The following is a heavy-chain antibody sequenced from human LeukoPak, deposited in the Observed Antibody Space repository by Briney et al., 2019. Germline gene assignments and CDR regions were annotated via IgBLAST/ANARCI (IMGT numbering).Heavy chain of an antibody. D-gene: IGHD3-16*01. V-gene: IGHV1-8*01. J-gene: IGHJ4*02. CDR2: MNPNSGNT. CDR1: GYTFTSYD. CDR3: AKDLPDYAIGRHILDY. Sequence: ASVKVSCKASGYTFTSYDINWVRQATGQGLEWMGWMNPNSGNTGYAQKFQGRVTMTRNTSISTAYMELSSLRSEDTAVYYCAKDLPDYAIGRHILDYWGQGTLITVSS.